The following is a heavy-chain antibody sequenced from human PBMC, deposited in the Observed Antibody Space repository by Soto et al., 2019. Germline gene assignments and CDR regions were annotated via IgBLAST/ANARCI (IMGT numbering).Heavy chain of an antibody. CDR1: GFTFSSYG. CDR2: IWYDGSNK. V-gene: IGHV3-33*01. D-gene: IGHD1-26*01. J-gene: IGHJ4*02. Sequence: GGSLRLSCAASGFTFSSYGMHWVRQAPGKGLEWVAVIWYDGSNKYYADSVKGRFTISRDNSKNTLYLQMNSLRAEDTAVYYCARRKLPRGYYFDYWGQGTLVTVSS. CDR3: ARRKLPRGYYFDY.